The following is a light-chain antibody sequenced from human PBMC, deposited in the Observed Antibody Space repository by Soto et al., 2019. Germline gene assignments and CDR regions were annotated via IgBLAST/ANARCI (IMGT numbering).Light chain of an antibody. Sequence: DIQMTQSPSTLSASPGDRVTITCRASQSISSWLAWYQQRPGRAPKLLIYDATTLQSGVPSGCSSSRAGTKFTLPISSLQQDDYAAYYCQQQYNYSWTFGQGTKVDIK. CDR1: QSISSW. CDR3: QQQYNYSWT. V-gene: IGKV1-5*01. CDR2: DAT. J-gene: IGKJ1*01.